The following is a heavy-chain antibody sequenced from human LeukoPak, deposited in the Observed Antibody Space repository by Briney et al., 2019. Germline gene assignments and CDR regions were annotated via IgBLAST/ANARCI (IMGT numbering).Heavy chain of an antibody. J-gene: IGHJ4*02. CDR1: GDTFTSYG. CDR3: ARGGSRTVLPPLDY. CDR2: ISAYNGNT. V-gene: IGHV1-18*01. Sequence: RASVKVSCKASGDTFTSYGISWVRQAPGQGLGWMGWISAYNGNTNYAQKFQGRVTMTTDTSTSTAYMELRSLRSDDTAVYYCARGGSRTVLPPLDYWGQGTLVTVSS. D-gene: IGHD1-26*01.